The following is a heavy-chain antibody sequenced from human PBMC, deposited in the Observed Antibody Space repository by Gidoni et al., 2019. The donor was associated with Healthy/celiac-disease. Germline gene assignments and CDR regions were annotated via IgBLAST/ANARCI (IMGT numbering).Heavy chain of an antibody. CDR3: AKGNWGIAAAGTSWFDP. CDR2: ISGSGGST. V-gene: IGHV3-23*01. Sequence: EVQLLESGGGLVQPGGSLILSCAASGFTFTSYALSWVRQAPGKGLEWVSAISGSGGSTYYADSVKGRFTISRDNSKNTLYLQMNSLRAEDTAVYYCAKGNWGIAAAGTSWFDPWGQGTLVTVSS. J-gene: IGHJ5*02. CDR1: GFTFTSYA. D-gene: IGHD6-13*01.